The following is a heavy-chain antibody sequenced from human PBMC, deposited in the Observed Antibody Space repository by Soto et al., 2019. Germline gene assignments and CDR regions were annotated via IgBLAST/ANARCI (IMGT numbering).Heavy chain of an antibody. V-gene: IGHV2-5*02. CDR2: IYWDDGE. J-gene: IGHJ4*02. CDR1: GFSLNTDGEG. D-gene: IGHD3-10*01. Sequence: QITLKESGPTQVNPTQPLTLTCSFSGFSLNTDGEGVGWVRQPPGEALEWLALIYWDDGERYSPSLKTRLTITKDPSKNQVVLIMTNMDPVDTGTYYCAHSRNLITEDAQVGDFDYWGQGTLVTVSS. CDR3: AHSRNLITEDAQVGDFDY.